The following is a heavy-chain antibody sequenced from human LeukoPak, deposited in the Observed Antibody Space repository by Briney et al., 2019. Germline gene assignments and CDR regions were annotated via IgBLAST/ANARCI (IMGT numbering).Heavy chain of an antibody. CDR1: GFTFGSFS. CDR3: AKKIDSGSYPLDY. Sequence: SGGSLRLSCAASGFTFGSFSMSWVRQAPGKGLEWVSVISGSGETTFYADSVRGRFTISRDNSKSTLYLQMTSLRAEDTGVYYRAKKIDSGSYPLDYWGQGTLVTISS. J-gene: IGHJ4*02. D-gene: IGHD3-10*01. V-gene: IGHV3-23*01. CDR2: ISGSGETT.